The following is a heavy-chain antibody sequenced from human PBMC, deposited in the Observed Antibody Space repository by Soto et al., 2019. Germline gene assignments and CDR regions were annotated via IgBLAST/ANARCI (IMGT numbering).Heavy chain of an antibody. D-gene: IGHD2-21*01. V-gene: IGHV3-7*01. CDR2: IKHDGSDQ. Sequence: EVQLVESGGDLVQPGGSLRLSCTASGFIFNTYWMTWVRQAPGGGLEWEASIKHDGSDQFYVDSVKGRFIASRDNAENSLFLQMNSLRAEDTGVYYCARGWGYYFDYWGQGTLVTVSS. CDR3: ARGWGYYFDY. CDR1: GFIFNTYW. J-gene: IGHJ4*02.